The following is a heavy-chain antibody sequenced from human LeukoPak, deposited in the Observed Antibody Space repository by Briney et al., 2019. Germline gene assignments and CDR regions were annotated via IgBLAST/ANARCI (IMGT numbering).Heavy chain of an antibody. CDR2: IGTAGDT. J-gene: IGHJ4*02. D-gene: IGHD3-10*01. CDR3: ARSITMVRGVLAAEGFDY. Sequence: PGGSLRLSCAASGFTFSSYDMHWVRQATGKGLEWVSAIGTAGDTYYPGSVKGRFTISRENAKNSLYLQMNSLRAGDTAVYYCARSITMVRGVLAAEGFDYWGQGTLVTVSS. V-gene: IGHV3-13*01. CDR1: GFTFSSYD.